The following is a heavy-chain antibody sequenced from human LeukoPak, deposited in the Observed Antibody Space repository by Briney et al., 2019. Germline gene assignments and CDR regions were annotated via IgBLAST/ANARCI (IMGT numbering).Heavy chain of an antibody. V-gene: IGHV1-3*01. CDR1: GYTFTSYA. CDR3: ASSALTFGGVIAELDY. CDR2: INAGNGNT. Sequence: GASVKVSCKASGYTFTSYAMHWVRQAPGQRLEWMGWINAGNGNTKYSQKFQGRVTITRDTSASTAYMELSSLRSEDTAVYYCASSALTFGGVIAELDYWGQGTLVTVSS. D-gene: IGHD3-16*02. J-gene: IGHJ4*02.